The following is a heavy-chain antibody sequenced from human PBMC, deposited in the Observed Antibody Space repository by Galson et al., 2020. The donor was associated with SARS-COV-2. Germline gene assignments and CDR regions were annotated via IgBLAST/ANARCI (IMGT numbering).Heavy chain of an antibody. Sequence: SGPTLVKPTQTLTLTCTFSGFSLSTSGVGVGWLRQPPGKALEWLALIYWDDDKRYLPSLKSRLNITKDTFRDQVVLTMTNMDPVDTGTYYCAHRLNRDYWLDVFDIWGQGTMVTVSS. J-gene: IGHJ3*02. CDR3: AHRLNRDYWLDVFDI. V-gene: IGHV2-5*02. D-gene: IGHD3-22*01. CDR2: IYWDDDK. CDR1: GFSLSTSGVG.